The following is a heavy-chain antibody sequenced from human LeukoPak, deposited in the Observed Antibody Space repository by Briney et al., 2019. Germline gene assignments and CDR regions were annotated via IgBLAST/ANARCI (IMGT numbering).Heavy chain of an antibody. J-gene: IGHJ3*02. CDR1: GFTFSNYA. CDR3: AAHYYDSSGYYYDHAFDI. CDR2: INDSGGST. V-gene: IGHV3-23*01. Sequence: PGGSLRLSCAASGFTFSNYAMSWVRQAPGKGLEWVSAINDSGGSTYYADSVKGRFTISRDNSKNTLYLQMNNLRAEDTAVYYCAAHYYDSSGYYYDHAFDIWGQGTMVTVSS. D-gene: IGHD3-22*01.